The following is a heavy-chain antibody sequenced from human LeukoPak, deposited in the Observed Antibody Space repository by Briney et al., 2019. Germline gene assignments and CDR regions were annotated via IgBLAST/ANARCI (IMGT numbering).Heavy chain of an antibody. V-gene: IGHV4-59*12. D-gene: IGHD2-15*01. CDR2: IYYSGST. J-gene: IGHJ4*02. CDR3: ERGWGVVVALDY. CDR1: GGSISSYY. Sequence: PSETLSLTCTVSGGSISSYYWSWIRQPPGKGLEWVGYIYYSGSTNYNPSFKSRVTISVDKSKNQSSLKLSSVTAADTAVYYCERGWGVVVALDYWGQGTLVTVSA.